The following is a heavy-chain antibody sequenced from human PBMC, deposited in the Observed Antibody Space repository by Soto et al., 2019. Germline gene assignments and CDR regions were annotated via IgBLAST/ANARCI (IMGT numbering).Heavy chain of an antibody. CDR2: ISAYSGNT. Sequence: ASVKVSCKASGYTFTTYGITWVRQAPGQGLEWMGWISAYSGNTNYAQKLQGRLTVTTDTSTNTAYMDLRSLRSDDTAVYYCARVVKAGDYGDYGRYYFDYWGHGTLVTVSS. CDR1: GYTFTTYG. V-gene: IGHV1-18*04. CDR3: ARVVKAGDYGDYGRYYFDY. D-gene: IGHD4-17*01. J-gene: IGHJ4*01.